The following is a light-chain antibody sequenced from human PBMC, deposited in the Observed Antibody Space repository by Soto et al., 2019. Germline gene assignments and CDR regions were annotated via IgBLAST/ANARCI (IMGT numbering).Light chain of an antibody. CDR1: QDIGNY. CDR2: DAS. CDR3: QQSYSTPVIT. Sequence: DIQMPQSPSSLSASVVDIVSITCQASQDIGNYLNWYQQIPGKAPKLLIFDASNLESGVPSRFSGSGSGTDFTLTISGLQPEDFATYYCQQSYSTPVITFGQGTRLEIK. V-gene: IGKV1-39*01. J-gene: IGKJ5*01.